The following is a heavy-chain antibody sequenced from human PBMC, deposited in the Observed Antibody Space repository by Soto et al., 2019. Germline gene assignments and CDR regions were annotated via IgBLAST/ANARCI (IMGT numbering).Heavy chain of an antibody. CDR1: GGTFSSYT. CDR2: IIPILGIA. J-gene: IGHJ5*02. CDR3: AREGEYYDHLNWFDP. D-gene: IGHD3-16*01. Sequence: QVQLVQSGAEVKKPGSSVKVSCKASGGTFSSYTISWVRQAPGQGLEWMGRIIPILGIANYAQKFQGRVTITADKSTSTADMELSSLRSEDTAVYYCAREGEYYDHLNWFDPWGQGTLVTVSS. V-gene: IGHV1-69*08.